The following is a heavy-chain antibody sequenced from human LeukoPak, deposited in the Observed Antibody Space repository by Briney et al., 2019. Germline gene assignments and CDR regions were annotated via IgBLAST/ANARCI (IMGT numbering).Heavy chain of an antibody. D-gene: IGHD6-19*01. CDR1: GYTFSSHG. CDR2: FSTYNT. CDR3: ARGSNGWSLDY. V-gene: IGHV1-18*01. Sequence: ASVKLSCKASGYTFSSHGISWVRRAPGQGLEWMGWFSTYNTNHIQKLQGRFTMTTDTSTSTAHMELRSLRSGDTVVYYCARGSNGWSLDYWGERTLVTVPS. J-gene: IGHJ4*02.